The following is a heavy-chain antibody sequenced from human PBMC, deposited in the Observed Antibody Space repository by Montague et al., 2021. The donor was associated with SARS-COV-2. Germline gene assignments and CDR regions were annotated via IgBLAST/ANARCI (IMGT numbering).Heavy chain of an antibody. J-gene: IGHJ4*02. V-gene: IGHV4-34*01. CDR3: ARGHLSVSMIVVVFTSASYYFDY. CDR1: GGSFGDDR. D-gene: IGHD3-22*01. Sequence: SETLSLTCAVYGGSFGDDRWSWICQPPGKGLEWIGDIKQSGSTNYNPSLKSRVAISVGTSKNQFSLKLTSVTAADTAVYFCARGHLSVSMIVVVFTSASYYFDYWGRGAQVTVSS. CDR2: IKQSGST.